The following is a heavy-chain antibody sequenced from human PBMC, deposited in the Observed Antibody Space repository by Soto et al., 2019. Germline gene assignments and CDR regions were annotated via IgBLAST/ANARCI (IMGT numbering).Heavy chain of an antibody. CDR3: ARLTGGTYLSFYYYIGV. CDR1: GGSISGYY. V-gene: IGHV4-59*01. CDR2: IHYSGTT. Sequence: QVQLQESGPGLVKPSETLSLTCTVSGGSISGYYWSWIRQPPGKGLEWIGYIHYSGTTNYDPSLTIRITMSVDTSKNQFSLKLSSVTAADTAVYYCARLTGGTYLSFYYYIGVWGKGTTVTVSS. D-gene: IGHD2-8*02. J-gene: IGHJ6*03.